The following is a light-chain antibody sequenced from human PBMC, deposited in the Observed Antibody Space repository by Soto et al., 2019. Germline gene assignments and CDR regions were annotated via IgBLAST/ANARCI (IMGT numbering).Light chain of an antibody. J-gene: IGKJ4*01. CDR2: DAS. CDR3: QQRSNWPLT. CDR1: QSVSSY. Sequence: EIVLTHSPATLSWXSXXXXTXXXRASQSVSSYLAWYQQKPGQAPRLLIYDASNRATGIPARFSGSGSGTDFTLTISSLEPEDFAVYYCQQRSNWPLTFGGGTKVDI. V-gene: IGKV3-11*01.